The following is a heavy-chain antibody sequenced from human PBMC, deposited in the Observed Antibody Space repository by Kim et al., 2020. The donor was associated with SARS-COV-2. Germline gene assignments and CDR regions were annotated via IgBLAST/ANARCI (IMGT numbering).Heavy chain of an antibody. Sequence: PTLKSRVTISVDTSKNQFSLKLSSVTAADTAVYYCARGSPIAAAGTDYDYWGQGTLVTVSS. J-gene: IGHJ4*02. V-gene: IGHV4-34*01. D-gene: IGHD6-13*01. CDR3: ARGSPIAAAGTDYDY.